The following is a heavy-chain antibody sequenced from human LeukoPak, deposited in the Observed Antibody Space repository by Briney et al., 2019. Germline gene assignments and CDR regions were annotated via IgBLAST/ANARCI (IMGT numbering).Heavy chain of an antibody. V-gene: IGHV5-51*01. Sequence: GESLKISCKGSGYTFTSYWIGWVRQMPGKGLEWMGIIYPGDSVTSYSPSFQGQVAISADKSITTAYLQWSSLKASDTAIYYCVRQRDNYAFDYWGQGTLVTVSS. CDR2: IYPGDSVT. CDR1: GYTFTSYW. D-gene: IGHD4-11*01. J-gene: IGHJ4*02. CDR3: VRQRDNYAFDY.